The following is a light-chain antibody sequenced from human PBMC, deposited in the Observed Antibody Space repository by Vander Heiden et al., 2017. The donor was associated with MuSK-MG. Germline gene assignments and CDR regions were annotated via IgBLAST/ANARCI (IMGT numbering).Light chain of an antibody. J-gene: IGKJ3*01. CDR3: QQYNSGPPGGS. CDR1: QTINRY. V-gene: IGKV3D-15*01. Sequence: EIVMTQSPATLSASPGERATLSCRASQTINRYLAWYQQKPGQAPRLLIYDASIRATGIPDRFSGSGSGTEFTLTISSLQSEDFAIYYCQQYNSGPPGGSFGPGAKVDIK. CDR2: DAS.